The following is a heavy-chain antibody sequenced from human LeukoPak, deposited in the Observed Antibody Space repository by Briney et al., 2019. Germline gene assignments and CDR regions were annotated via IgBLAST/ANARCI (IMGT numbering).Heavy chain of an antibody. D-gene: IGHD3-9*01. CDR1: GGSISSYY. CDR3: ARGPLLRYFGY. CDR2: INHSGST. J-gene: IGHJ4*02. V-gene: IGHV4-34*01. Sequence: SETLSLTCTVSGGSISSYYWGWIRQPPGKGLEWIGEINHSGSTNYNPSLKSRVTISVDTSKNQFSLKLSSVTAADTAVYYCARGPLLRYFGYWGQGTLVTVSS.